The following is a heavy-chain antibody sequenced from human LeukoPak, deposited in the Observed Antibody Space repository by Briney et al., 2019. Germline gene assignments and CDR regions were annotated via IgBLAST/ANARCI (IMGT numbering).Heavy chain of an antibody. CDR1: GFTFSTYW. CDR2: IKEDGSEK. CDR3: ARDSSGYQ. J-gene: IGHJ4*02. Sequence: PGGSLRLSCAASGFTFSTYWTSWVRQAPGKGLEWVANIKEDGSEKYYGDSVKGRFTISRDNAKNSLYLQMNSLRAEGTAVYYCARDSSGYQWGQGTLVTVSS. V-gene: IGHV3-7*01. D-gene: IGHD3-22*01.